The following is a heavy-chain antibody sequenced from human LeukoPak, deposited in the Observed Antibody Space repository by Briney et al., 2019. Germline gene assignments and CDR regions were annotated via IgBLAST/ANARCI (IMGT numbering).Heavy chain of an antibody. CDR2: ISYDGSNK. Sequence: GRSLRLSCAASGFTFSSYGMHWVRQAPGKGLEWVAVISYDGSNKYYAGSVKGRFTISRDNSKNTLYLQMNSLRAEDTAVYYCAKDKGYGDYQLDYWGQGTLVTVSS. CDR1: GFTFSSYG. CDR3: AKDKGYGDYQLDY. V-gene: IGHV3-30*18. D-gene: IGHD4-17*01. J-gene: IGHJ4*02.